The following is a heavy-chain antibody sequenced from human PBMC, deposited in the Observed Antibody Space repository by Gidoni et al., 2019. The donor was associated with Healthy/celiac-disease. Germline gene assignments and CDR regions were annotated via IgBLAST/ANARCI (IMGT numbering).Heavy chain of an antibody. CDR1: GVSISSYY. V-gene: IGHV4-4*07. J-gene: IGHJ3*02. D-gene: IGHD3-10*01. CDR3: ARESVWFGESVAPENAFDI. CDR2: IYTIGST. Sequence: QVQLQESGPGLVTPSETLSLPCTVSGVSISSYYRSWIRQPAGKGLEWIWRIYTIGSTHYNPTLKSRVTMSVDTSKNQFSLKLSSVTAADTAVYYCARESVWFGESVAPENAFDIWGQGTMVTVSS.